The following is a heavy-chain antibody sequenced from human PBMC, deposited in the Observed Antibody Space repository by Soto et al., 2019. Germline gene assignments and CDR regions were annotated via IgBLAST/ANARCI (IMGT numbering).Heavy chain of an antibody. CDR1: GFTFSSYG. J-gene: IGHJ6*02. V-gene: IGHV3-30*18. Sequence: GGSLRLSCAASGFTFSSYGMHWVRQAPGKGLEWVAVISYDGSNKYYADSVKGRFTISRDNSKNTLYLQMNSLRAEDTAVYYCAKDTVEYSSFYGMDVWGQGTTVTVSS. D-gene: IGHD6-6*01. CDR2: ISYDGSNK. CDR3: AKDTVEYSSFYGMDV.